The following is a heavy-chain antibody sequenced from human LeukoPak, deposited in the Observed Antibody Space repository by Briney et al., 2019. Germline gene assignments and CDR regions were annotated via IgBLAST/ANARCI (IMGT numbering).Heavy chain of an antibody. D-gene: IGHD5-12*01. V-gene: IGHV4-38-2*02. J-gene: IGHJ4*02. CDR2: IYHSGST. Sequence: PSETLSLTCTLSGYSISSGYYWGWIRQPPGKGLEWIGSIYHSGSTYYNPSLKSRVTISVDTSKNQFSLKLSSVTAADTAVYYCARDLGGYDMGYYFDYWGQGTLVTVSS. CDR3: ARDLGGYDMGYYFDY. CDR1: GYSISSGYY.